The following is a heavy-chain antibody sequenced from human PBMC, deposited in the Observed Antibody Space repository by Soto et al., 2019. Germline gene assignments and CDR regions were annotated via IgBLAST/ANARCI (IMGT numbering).Heavy chain of an antibody. CDR2: IIPIFGKA. D-gene: IGHD1-26*01. V-gene: IGHV1-69*06. J-gene: IGHJ4*02. CDR1: GGTFSSYA. CDR3: ATVPLSGSLIPFDY. Sequence: SVKVSCKASGGTFSSYAISWVRQAPGQGLEWMGGIIPIFGKANYAQKFQGRVTMTADTSTGTAYMELSSLRSEDTAVYYCATVPLSGSLIPFDYWCQGPLVTVFS.